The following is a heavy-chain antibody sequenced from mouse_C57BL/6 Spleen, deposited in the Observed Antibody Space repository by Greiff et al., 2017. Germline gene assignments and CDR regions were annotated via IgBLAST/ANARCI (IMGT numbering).Heavy chain of an antibody. CDR1: GFTFSSYA. CDR3: ARGGYDFDY. CDR2: ISDGGSYT. J-gene: IGHJ2*01. V-gene: IGHV5-4*01. D-gene: IGHD2-2*01. Sequence: EVQLVESGGGLVKPGGSLKLSCAASGFTFSSYAMSWVRQTPEKRLEWVATISDGGSYTYYPDNVKGRFTISRDNAKNNLYLQMSHLKSEDTAMYYCARGGYDFDYWGQGTTLTVSS.